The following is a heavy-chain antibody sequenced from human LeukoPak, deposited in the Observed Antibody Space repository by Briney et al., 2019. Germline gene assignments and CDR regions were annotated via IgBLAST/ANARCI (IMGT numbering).Heavy chain of an antibody. CDR3: VAGYSSSFNWFDP. J-gene: IGHJ5*02. CDR2: IYNSGST. Sequence: SETLSLTCAVSGGSISGYYWSWIRQPAGKGLEWIGRIYNSGSTNYNPSLKSRVTMSVDTSKNQFSLKLSSVTAADTAVYYCVAGYSSSFNWFDPWGQGTLVTVSS. V-gene: IGHV4-4*07. CDR1: GGSISGYY. D-gene: IGHD6-6*01.